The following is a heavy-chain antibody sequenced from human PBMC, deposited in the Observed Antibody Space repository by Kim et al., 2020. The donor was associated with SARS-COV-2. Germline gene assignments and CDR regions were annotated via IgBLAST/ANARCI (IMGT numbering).Heavy chain of an antibody. CDR2: INHSGST. J-gene: IGHJ4*02. CDR3: ARASGGSCYLDY. CDR1: GGSFSGYY. Sequence: SETLSLTCAVYGGSFSGYYWSWIRQPPGKGLEWIGEINHSGSTNYNPSLKSRVTISVDTSKNQFSLKLSSVTAADTAVYYCARASGGSCYLDYWGQGTLVTVSS. D-gene: IGHD2-15*01. V-gene: IGHV4-34*01.